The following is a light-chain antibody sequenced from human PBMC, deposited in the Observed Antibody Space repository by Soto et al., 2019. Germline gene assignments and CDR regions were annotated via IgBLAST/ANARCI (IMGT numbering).Light chain of an antibody. J-gene: IGKJ3*01. CDR1: QGSSSW. Sequence: DIQMTQSQSSVSASVGDRVTITCRATQGSSSWLAWYQQKPGKAPKLLIYAASSLQSGVPSRFSGSGSGTDFTLPINNLQPEDFATYYCQQANSFPRTFGPGTKVDIK. CDR3: QQANSFPRT. CDR2: AAS. V-gene: IGKV1-12*01.